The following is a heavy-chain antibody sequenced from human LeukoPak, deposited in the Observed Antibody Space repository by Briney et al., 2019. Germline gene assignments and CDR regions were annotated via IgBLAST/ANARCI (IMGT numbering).Heavy chain of an antibody. Sequence: SETLSLTCTVPGGSISSSAHFWGWIRQPPGKGLEWIGTIYHSGTTYYNPSLKSRVTISVDTSRNQFSLRLNSATAADTAVYSCARQTTGSYQWTFDYWGQGTLVTVSS. V-gene: IGHV4-39*01. D-gene: IGHD3-10*01. J-gene: IGHJ4*02. CDR3: ARQTTGSYQWTFDY. CDR2: IYHSGTT. CDR1: GGSISSSAHF.